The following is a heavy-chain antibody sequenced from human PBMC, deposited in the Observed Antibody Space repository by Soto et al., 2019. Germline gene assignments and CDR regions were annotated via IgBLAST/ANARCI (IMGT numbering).Heavy chain of an antibody. CDR1: GFTFNTYS. CDR3: ARDLGGCSYTKLFDF. Sequence: EVQLVESGGGLVKPGESLRLSCVASGFTFNTYSMNWVRQAPGKGLEWVSSITADSKYIYHADSVKGRLTISRDNAKNSLYLQMNSLRVEDTAVYYCARDLGGCSYTKLFDFWGQGPLVAVSS. CDR2: ITADSKYI. J-gene: IGHJ4*02. D-gene: IGHD5-18*01. V-gene: IGHV3-21*01.